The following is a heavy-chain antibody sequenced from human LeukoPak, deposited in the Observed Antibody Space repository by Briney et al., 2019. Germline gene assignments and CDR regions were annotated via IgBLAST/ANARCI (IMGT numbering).Heavy chain of an antibody. J-gene: IGHJ6*03. CDR1: GYTFTGYY. Sequence: ASVKVSCKASGYTFTGYYMHWVRQAPGQGLEWMGWINPNSGGTNYAQKFQGRVTMTRDTSISTAYMELSRLRSDDTAVYYCAREPYYYDSSGYAYYYMDVWGKGTTVTVSS. CDR2: INPNSGGT. CDR3: AREPYYYDSSGYAYYYMDV. D-gene: IGHD3-22*01. V-gene: IGHV1-2*02.